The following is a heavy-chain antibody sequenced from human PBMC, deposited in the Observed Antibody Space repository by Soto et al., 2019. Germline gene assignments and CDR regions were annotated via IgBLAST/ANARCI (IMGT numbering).Heavy chain of an antibody. D-gene: IGHD3-22*01. V-gene: IGHV4-61*08. CDR1: GGSSSSGACY. CDR3: ARMNYYDTSGYPFDY. J-gene: IGHJ4*02. Sequence: PSETLSLTCSVAGGSSSSGACYWSWIRQRPGKGLEWIGYIYFRGTTNYTPSPKSRVTMSADTSKNQFSLKLNSVTAADTAVYYCARMNYYDTSGYPFDYWGQGTLVTVSS. CDR2: IYFRGTT.